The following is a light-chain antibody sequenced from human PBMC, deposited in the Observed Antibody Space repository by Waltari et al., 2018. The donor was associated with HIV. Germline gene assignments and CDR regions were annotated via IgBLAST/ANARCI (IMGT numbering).Light chain of an antibody. Sequence: QSVLTQPPSVSAAPGQTVTISCSGSSSNIGRNYVSWYQQLPETAPKLLIYEDDQRSSGMPDRLSDYKSGTSATLDSTGLQTGDEADYYCGTWDTSLSVGVFGGGTKLTVL. V-gene: IGLV1-51*01. J-gene: IGLJ3*02. CDR2: EDD. CDR3: GTWDTSLSVGV. CDR1: SSNIGRNY.